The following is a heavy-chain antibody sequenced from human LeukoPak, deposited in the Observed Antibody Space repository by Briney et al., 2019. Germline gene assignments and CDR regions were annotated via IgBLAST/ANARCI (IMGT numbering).Heavy chain of an antibody. CDR3: ARVTGDDILTGYSRYFDY. CDR1: GGSISSGSYY. D-gene: IGHD3-9*01. CDR2: IYTSGST. J-gene: IGHJ4*02. V-gene: IGHV4-61*02. Sequence: PSETLSLTCTVSGGSISSGSYYWSWIRQPAGKGLEWIGRIYTSGSTNYNPSLKSRVTISVDTSKNQFSLKLSSVTAADTAVYYCARVTGDDILTGYSRYFDYWGQGTLVTVSS.